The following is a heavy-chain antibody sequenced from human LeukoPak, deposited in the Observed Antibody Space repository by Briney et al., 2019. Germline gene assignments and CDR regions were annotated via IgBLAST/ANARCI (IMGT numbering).Heavy chain of an antibody. V-gene: IGHV4-59*01. CDR2: IYYSGST. J-gene: IGHJ1*01. Sequence: PSETLSLTCAVYGGSFSGYYWSWIRQPPGKGLEWIGYIYYSGSTNYNPSLKSRVTISVDTSKNQFSLKLSSVTAADTAVYYCAREEPRWGYFQHWGQGTLVTVSS. D-gene: IGHD7-27*01. CDR1: GGSFSGYY. CDR3: AREEPRWGYFQH.